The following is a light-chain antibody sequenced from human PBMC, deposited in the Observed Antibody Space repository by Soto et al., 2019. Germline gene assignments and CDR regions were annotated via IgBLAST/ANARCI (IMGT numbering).Light chain of an antibody. CDR1: QSVYSS. V-gene: IGKV3-15*01. Sequence: ETVMTQSPATLSVSPGERATLSCRASQSVYSSLAWYQQKPGQAPRLLIYGASTRATGIPARFSGSGSGTDFTLTISSLEPEDFAVYYCQQYGSSPRTFGQGTKVDI. CDR3: QQYGSSPRT. J-gene: IGKJ1*01. CDR2: GAS.